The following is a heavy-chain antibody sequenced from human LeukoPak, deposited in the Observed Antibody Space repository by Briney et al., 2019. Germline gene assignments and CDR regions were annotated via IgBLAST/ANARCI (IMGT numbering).Heavy chain of an antibody. D-gene: IGHD3-16*02. V-gene: IGHV4-59*08. CDR1: GGSISSYY. CDR3: ARSRAFGGVIGNFDY. CDR2: IYYSGST. J-gene: IGHJ4*02. Sequence: SSETLSLTCTVSGGSISSYYWSWIRQPPGKGLEWIGYIYYSGSTNYNPSLKSRVTISVDTSKNQFSLKLSSVTAADTAVYYCARSRAFGGVIGNFDYWGQGTLVTVSS.